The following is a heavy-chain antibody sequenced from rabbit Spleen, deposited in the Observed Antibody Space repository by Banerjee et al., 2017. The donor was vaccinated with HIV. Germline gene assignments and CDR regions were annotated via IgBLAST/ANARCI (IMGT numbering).Heavy chain of an antibody. CDR2: IYAGSSGGST. CDR3: ARDDRDTGDWQFNL. V-gene: IGHV1S45*01. D-gene: IGHD2-1*01. J-gene: IGHJ4*01. Sequence: QEQLVESGGDLVKPGASLTLTCTASGFDFSSSYWMCWVRQAPGKGLEWIACIYAGSSGGSTYYASWAKGRFTISKTSSTTVTLQVTSLTVADTATYFCARDDRDTGDWQFNLWGQGTLVTVS. CDR1: GFDFSSSYW.